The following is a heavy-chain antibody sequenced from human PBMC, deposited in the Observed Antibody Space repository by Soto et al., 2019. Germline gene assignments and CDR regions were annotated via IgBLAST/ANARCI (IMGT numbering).Heavy chain of an antibody. CDR1: GFTFSSYA. V-gene: IGHV3-30-3*01. CDR2: ISYDGSNK. CDR3: ARGGADCSSTSCYAYYYYGMDV. J-gene: IGHJ6*02. D-gene: IGHD2-2*01. Sequence: QVQLVESGGGVVQPGRSLRLSCAASGFTFSSYAMHWVRQAPGKGLEWVAVISYDGSNKYYADSVKGRFPIAGDKSKNTLYLQMNGLRAEDTAVYYCARGGADCSSTSCYAYYYYGMDVWGQGTTVTVSS.